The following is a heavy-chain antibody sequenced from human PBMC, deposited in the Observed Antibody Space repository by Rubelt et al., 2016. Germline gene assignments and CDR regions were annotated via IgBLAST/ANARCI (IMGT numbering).Heavy chain of an antibody. CDR1: GGSISSSNW. CDR3: ARVGSGWYPFDY. Sequence: LSLTCAVSGGSISSSNWWSWIRQPPGKGLEWIGEINHSGSTNYNPSLKSRVTISVDTSKNQFSLKLSSVTAADTALYYCARVGSGWYPFDYWGQGTLVTVSS. V-gene: IGHV4-4*02. J-gene: IGHJ4*02. CDR2: INHSGST. D-gene: IGHD6-19*01.